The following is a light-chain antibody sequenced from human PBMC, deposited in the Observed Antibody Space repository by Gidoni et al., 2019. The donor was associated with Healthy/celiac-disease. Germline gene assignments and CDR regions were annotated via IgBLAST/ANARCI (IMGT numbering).Light chain of an antibody. CDR2: WAS. CDR3: QQYYSTPRT. V-gene: IGKV4-1*01. CDR1: QSVLYSSNNKNY. Sequence: DIVMTQSPDSPAVSLGERATIHCKSSQSVLYSSNNKNYLAWYQQKPGQPPKLLIYWASTRESGVPDRFSGSGSGTDFTLTISSLQAEDVAVYYCQQYYSTPRTFXXXTKLEIK. J-gene: IGKJ2*01.